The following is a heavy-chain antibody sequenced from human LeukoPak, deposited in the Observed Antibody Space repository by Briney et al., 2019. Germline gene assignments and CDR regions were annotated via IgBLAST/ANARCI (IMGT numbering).Heavy chain of an antibody. J-gene: IGHJ4*02. CDR1: GYTLTELS. Sequence: ASVKVSCKVSGYTLTELSMHWVRQAPGKGLEWMGGFDPEDGETIYAQKFQGRVTMTEDTSTDTAYMELSSLRSEDTAVYYCATDPKMSSGCDYWGQGTLVTVSS. CDR2: FDPEDGET. V-gene: IGHV1-24*01. CDR3: ATDPKMSSGCDY. D-gene: IGHD6-19*01.